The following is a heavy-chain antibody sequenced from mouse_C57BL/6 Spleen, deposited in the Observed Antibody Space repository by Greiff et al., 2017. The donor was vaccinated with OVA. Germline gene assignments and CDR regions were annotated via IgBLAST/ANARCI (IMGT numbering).Heavy chain of an antibody. CDR1: GYTFTSYW. Sequence: VQLQQSGAELVRPGSSVKLSCKASGYTFTSYWMHWVKQRPIQGLEWIGNIDPSDSETHYNQKFKDKATLTVDKSSSTAYMQLSSLTSEDSAVYYCARGRYGSSPSYWYFDVWGTGTTVTVSS. D-gene: IGHD1-1*01. CDR3: ARGRYGSSPSYWYFDV. J-gene: IGHJ1*03. CDR2: IDPSDSET. V-gene: IGHV1-52*01.